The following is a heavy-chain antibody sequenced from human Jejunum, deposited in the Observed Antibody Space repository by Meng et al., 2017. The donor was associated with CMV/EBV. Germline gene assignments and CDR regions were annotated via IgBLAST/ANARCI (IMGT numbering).Heavy chain of an antibody. J-gene: IGHJ4*02. V-gene: IGHV1-2*02. CDR3: ARDWGDYTDYFFDY. CDR2: IKHNTGGK. Sequence: WVRQDQGKGSEWMGWIKHNTGGKNNKKKLQGRETMTRDKSISTAYMEVTRLRSDDTDVYYCARDWGDYTDYFFDYWGQGTLVTVSS. D-gene: IGHD3-16*01.